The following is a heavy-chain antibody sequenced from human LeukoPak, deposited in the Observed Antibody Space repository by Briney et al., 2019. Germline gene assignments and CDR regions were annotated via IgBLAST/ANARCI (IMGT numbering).Heavy chain of an antibody. CDR3: ARVWSTAMAFWY. J-gene: IGHJ4*02. Sequence: GGSLRLSCTASGFTFSNAWMSWVRQAPGKGLEWVANIKQDGSETYYVDSVKGRFTISRDNAKNSLYLQMNSLRAEDTAVYYCARVWSTAMAFWYWGQGTLVTVSS. CDR2: IKQDGSET. D-gene: IGHD5-18*01. V-gene: IGHV3-7*01. CDR1: GFTFSNAW.